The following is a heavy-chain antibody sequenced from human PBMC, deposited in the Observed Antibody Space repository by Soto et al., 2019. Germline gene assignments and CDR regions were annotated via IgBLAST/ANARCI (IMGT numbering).Heavy chain of an antibody. J-gene: IGHJ2*01. Sequence: QLQLQESGSGLVKPSQTLSLTCAVSGGSVSISGYSWSWIGQPPGKGLEWIGYIYHNADTYYNPSLESRVTMSVDRSKNQFSLKLKSVTVADTAVYYCARGISATGPYWFFDLWGRGTLVTVSS. D-gene: IGHD6-13*01. CDR2: IYHNADT. V-gene: IGHV4-30-2*01. CDR1: GGSVSISGYS. CDR3: ARGISATGPYWFFDL.